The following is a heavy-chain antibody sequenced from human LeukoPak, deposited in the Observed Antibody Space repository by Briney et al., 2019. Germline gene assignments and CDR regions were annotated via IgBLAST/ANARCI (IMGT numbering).Heavy chain of an antibody. J-gene: IGHJ4*02. CDR3: ARDSGYSSPE. D-gene: IGHD5-18*01. CDR1: RGSLSGSF. Sequence: PSETLSLTCAVQRGSLSGSFWTWIRQPPGKGLEWIGEINHSGTSNYSPSLKSRVTMSADTSKNQLSLNLTSVTAADTAVYYCARDSGYSSPEWAQGTLVTVSS. CDR2: INHSGTS. V-gene: IGHV4-34*01.